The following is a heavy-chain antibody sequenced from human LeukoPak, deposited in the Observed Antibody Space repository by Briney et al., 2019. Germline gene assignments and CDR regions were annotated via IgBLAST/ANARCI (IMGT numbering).Heavy chain of an antibody. J-gene: IGHJ6*03. V-gene: IGHV4-61*02. CDR3: ARMTYYYDSSGYYYYYYYYMDV. CDR2: IYTSGST. CDR1: GGSISSGSYY. D-gene: IGHD3-22*01. Sequence: PSQTLSLTCTVSGGSISSGSYYWSWIRQPAGKGLEWIGRIYTSGSTNYNPSLKSRVTISVDTSKNQFSLKLSSVTAADTAVYYCARMTYYYDSSGYYYYYYYYMDVWGKGTTVTISS.